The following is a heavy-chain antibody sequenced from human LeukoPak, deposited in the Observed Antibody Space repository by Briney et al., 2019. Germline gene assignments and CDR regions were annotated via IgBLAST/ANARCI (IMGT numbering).Heavy chain of an antibody. V-gene: IGHV3-23*01. CDR2: LSGSGNNT. Sequence: QTGGSLRLSCAASGFNFGSYAMTWVRQAPGKGLEWVSSLSGSGNNTYYADSVKGRFTISRDNSKNTLYLQMSSLRAEDTAVYYCANPRSIGWNLDYWGQGTLVTVSS. D-gene: IGHD6-25*01. CDR3: ANPRSIGWNLDY. J-gene: IGHJ4*02. CDR1: GFNFGSYA.